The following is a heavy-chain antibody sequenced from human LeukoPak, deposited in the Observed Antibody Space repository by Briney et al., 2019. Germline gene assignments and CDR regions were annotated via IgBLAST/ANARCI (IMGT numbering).Heavy chain of an antibody. CDR1: GGSFSGYY. J-gene: IGHJ6*03. Sequence: SETLSLTCAVYGGSFSGYYWSWIRQPPGRGLEWIGEINHSGSTNYNPSLKSRVTISLDTSKNQFSLNLSSVTAADTAVYYCARVPSYYYMNVWGRGTTVTVSS. V-gene: IGHV4-34*01. CDR2: INHSGST. CDR3: ARVPSYYYMNV.